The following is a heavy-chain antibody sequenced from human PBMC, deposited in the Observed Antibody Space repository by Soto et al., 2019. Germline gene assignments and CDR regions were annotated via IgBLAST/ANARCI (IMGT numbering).Heavy chain of an antibody. CDR3: AHKGYGDYPLDY. J-gene: IGHJ4*02. Sequence: QITLKESGPTLVKPTQTLTLTCTFSGFSLSTSGVGVGWIRQPPGKALEWLAVIYWDDSYHYSPSLRSRLTITTDTSKNQAVLTMTNMDPVDTATYYCAHKGYGDYPLDYWGQGTLVTVSS. V-gene: IGHV2-5*02. D-gene: IGHD4-17*01. CDR1: GFSLSTSGVG. CDR2: IYWDDSY.